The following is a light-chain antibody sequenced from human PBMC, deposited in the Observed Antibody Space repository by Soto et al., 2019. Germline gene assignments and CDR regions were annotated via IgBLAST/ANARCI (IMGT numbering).Light chain of an antibody. CDR2: DAS. CDR3: QQRSTWPPIT. Sequence: PGERPTLSCSASQSVSSNLAWYQKKPGQAPRLLIYDASNRATGIPARFSGSGSGTDLTLTISTLETEDFAVYYCQQRSTWPPITFGQGTRLEIK. J-gene: IGKJ5*01. V-gene: IGKV3-11*01. CDR1: QSVSSN.